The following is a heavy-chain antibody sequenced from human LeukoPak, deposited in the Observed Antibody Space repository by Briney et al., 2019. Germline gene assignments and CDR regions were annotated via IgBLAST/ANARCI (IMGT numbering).Heavy chain of an antibody. V-gene: IGHV3-23*01. CDR3: AKGLERESRLDS. D-gene: IGHD1-1*01. CDR1: GFTFYTHT. CDR2: ISNSGGST. J-gene: IGHJ4*02. Sequence: GGSLRLSCAASGFTFYTHTMYWVRQAPGKGLEWVSGISNSGGSTYYADSVKGRFTISRDNSKNTLYLQMNSLRAEDTALYYCAKGLERESRLDSWGQGTLVTVSS.